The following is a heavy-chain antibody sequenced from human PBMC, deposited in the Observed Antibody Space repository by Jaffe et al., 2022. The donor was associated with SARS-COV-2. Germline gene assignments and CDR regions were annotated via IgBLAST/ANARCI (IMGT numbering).Heavy chain of an antibody. V-gene: IGHV4-39*01. D-gene: IGHD3-22*01. CDR2: IYYSGST. CDR1: GGSISSSSYY. Sequence: QLQLQESGPGLVKPSETLSLTCTVSGGSISSSSYYWGWIRQPPGKGLEWIGSIYYSGSTYYNPSLKSRVTISVDTSKNQFSLKLSSVTAADTAVYYCARLVKRRLLDSDYWGQGTLVTVSS. CDR3: ARLVKRRLLDSDY. J-gene: IGHJ4*02.